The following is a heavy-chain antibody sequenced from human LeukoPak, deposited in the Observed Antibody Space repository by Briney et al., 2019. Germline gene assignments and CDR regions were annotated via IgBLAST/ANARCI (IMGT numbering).Heavy chain of an antibody. CDR2: MNPISGNT. CDR3: ARSPDILTGENFDY. V-gene: IGHV1-8*03. CDR1: GYTFSNND. J-gene: IGHJ4*02. Sequence: GASVKVSCKASGYTFSNNDINWVRQATGQGLEWMGWMNPISGNTGFAQKFQGRVTITRITSISTAYMEVSRLRSDDTAVYYCARSPDILTGENFDYWGQGTLVTVSS. D-gene: IGHD3-9*01.